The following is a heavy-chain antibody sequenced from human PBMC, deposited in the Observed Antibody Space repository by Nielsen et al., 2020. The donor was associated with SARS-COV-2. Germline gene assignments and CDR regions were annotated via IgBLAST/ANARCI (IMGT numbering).Heavy chain of an antibody. CDR1: GGSISSYY. J-gene: IGHJ6*02. Sequence: SETLSLTCIVSGGSISSYYWSWIRQPPGKGLEWIGYIYYSGSTNYNPSLKSRVTISVDTSKNQFSLKLSSVTAADTAVYYCARTRLRWSIYYYYGMDVWGQGTTVTVSS. V-gene: IGHV4-59*12. CDR2: IYYSGST. CDR3: ARTRLRWSIYYYYGMDV. D-gene: IGHD4-23*01.